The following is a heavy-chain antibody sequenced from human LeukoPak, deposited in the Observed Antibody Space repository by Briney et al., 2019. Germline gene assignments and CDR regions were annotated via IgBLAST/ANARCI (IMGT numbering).Heavy chain of an antibody. Sequence: GGSLRLSCAASGFTFDDYGMSWVRQAPGKGLEWVSGINWNGGSTAYADSVKGRFTISRDNAKNSLYLQMNSLRAEDTAVYYCARVHSSGSTSFDYWGQGTLVTVSS. CDR3: ARVHSSGSTSFDY. D-gene: IGHD6-19*01. CDR2: INWNGGST. CDR1: GFTFDDYG. J-gene: IGHJ4*02. V-gene: IGHV3-20*04.